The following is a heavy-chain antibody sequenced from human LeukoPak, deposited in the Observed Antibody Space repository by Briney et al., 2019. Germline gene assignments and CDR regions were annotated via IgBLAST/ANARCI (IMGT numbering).Heavy chain of an antibody. CDR1: GFTFSRCA. Sequence: PGGSLRLSCAPSGFTFSRCATYWVRQAPGKRLERVALISDDGSNKYYVDSVGRFTISRDNSKNTVYLQMNSLRVEDTAMYYCAREKCSGASCYSTVDYWGQGTLVTVSS. CDR3: AREKCSGASCYSTVDY. V-gene: IGHV3-30-3*01. J-gene: IGHJ4*02. CDR2: ISDDGSNK. D-gene: IGHD2-15*01.